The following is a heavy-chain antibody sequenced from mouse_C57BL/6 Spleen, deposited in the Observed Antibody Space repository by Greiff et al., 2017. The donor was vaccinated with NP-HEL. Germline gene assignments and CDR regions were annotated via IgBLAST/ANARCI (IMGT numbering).Heavy chain of an antibody. V-gene: IGHV5-17*01. J-gene: IGHJ4*01. Sequence: EVQLQESGGGLVKPGGSLKLSCAASGFTFSDYGMHWVRQAPEKGLEWVAYISSGSSTIYYADTVKGRFTISRDNAKNTLFLQMTSLRSEDTAMYYCARTYGTRRYAMDYWGQGTSVTVSS. D-gene: IGHD2-1*01. CDR2: ISSGSSTI. CDR1: GFTFSDYG. CDR3: ARTYGTRRYAMDY.